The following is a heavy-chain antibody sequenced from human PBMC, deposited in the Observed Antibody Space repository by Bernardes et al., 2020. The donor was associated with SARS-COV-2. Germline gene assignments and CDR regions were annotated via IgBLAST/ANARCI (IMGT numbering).Heavy chain of an antibody. CDR3: ARQHLGGVTIFGVVTTDRYFDY. CDR2: IYYSGST. D-gene: IGHD3-3*01. Sequence: SETLSLTCTVSGGSISSSSYYWGWLRQPPGKGLEWIGRIYYSGSTYYNPSLKSRVTISVDTSKNQFSLKLSSVTAADTAVYYCARQHLGGVTIFGVVTTDRYFDYWGQGTLVTVSS. CDR1: GGSISSSSYY. J-gene: IGHJ4*02. V-gene: IGHV4-39*01.